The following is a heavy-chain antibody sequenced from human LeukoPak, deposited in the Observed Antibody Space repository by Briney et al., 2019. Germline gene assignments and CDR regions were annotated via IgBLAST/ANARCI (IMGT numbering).Heavy chain of an antibody. CDR1: GFTFSGSA. CDR2: IRSKANSYAT. D-gene: IGHD2-15*01. Sequence: PGGSLRLSCAASGFTFSGSAMHWVRQASGKGLEWVGRIRSKANSYATAYAASVKGRFTISRDDSKNTAYLQMNSLKTEDTAVYYCTLIQKVVDALDAFDIWGQGTMVTVSS. V-gene: IGHV3-73*01. J-gene: IGHJ3*02. CDR3: TLIQKVVDALDAFDI.